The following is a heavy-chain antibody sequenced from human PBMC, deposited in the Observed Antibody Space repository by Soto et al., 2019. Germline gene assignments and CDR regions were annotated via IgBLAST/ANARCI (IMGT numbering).Heavy chain of an antibody. CDR3: ARGAGIFGVVAFDS. V-gene: IGHV1-69*01. CDR1: GDTIGSFT. CDR2: IIPVLGSV. D-gene: IGHD3-3*01. Sequence: QVQLVQSGAEVRNPGSSVKVSCKASGDTIGSFTITWVRQAPGQGLEWMGGIIPVLGSVFYAQKFQGRFTITADDSTSTAYMELTSLRSEDTAVFYCARGAGIFGVVAFDSWGQGTLVTVSS. J-gene: IGHJ4*02.